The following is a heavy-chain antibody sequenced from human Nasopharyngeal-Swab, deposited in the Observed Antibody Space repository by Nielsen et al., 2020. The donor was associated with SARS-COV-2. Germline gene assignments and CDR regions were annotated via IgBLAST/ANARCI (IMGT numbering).Heavy chain of an antibody. V-gene: IGHV3-49*04. D-gene: IGHD6-13*01. CDR2: IKSEVYGGTT. J-gene: IGHJ3*02. Sequence: GGSLRLSCRASGFSFGDYTMTWVRQAPGKGLESVGFIKSEVYGGTTDYAASVKGRFTISRDDSENIAYLQMNGLKTEDTAMYYCRLKRSSWYAHNFDIWGQGTVVTVSS. CDR1: GFSFGDYT. CDR3: RLKRSSWYAHNFDI.